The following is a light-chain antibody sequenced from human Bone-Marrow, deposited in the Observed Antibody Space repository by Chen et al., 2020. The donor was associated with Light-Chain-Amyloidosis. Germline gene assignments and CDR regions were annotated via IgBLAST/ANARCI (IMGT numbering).Light chain of an antibody. CDR3: QQSYSTPRFT. Sequence: DIQMTQSPSSLSASVGDRVTITCRASQSISSYLNWYQQKPGTAPKLLIYAASSLQSGVPSRFSGSGSGTDFTLTISSLQPEDFATYYCQQSYSTPRFTFGPGTKVDIK. CDR2: AAS. CDR1: QSISSY. V-gene: IGKV1-39*01. J-gene: IGKJ3*01.